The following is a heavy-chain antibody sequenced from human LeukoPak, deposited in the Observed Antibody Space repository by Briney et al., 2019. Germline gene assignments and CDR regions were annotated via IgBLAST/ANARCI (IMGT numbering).Heavy chain of an antibody. V-gene: IGHV4-59*12. CDR1: GGSISSYY. D-gene: IGHD3-10*01. CDR3: ARDLYYRAHMDV. J-gene: IGHJ6*03. CDR2: IYYSGST. Sequence: PSETLSLTCTVSGGSISSYYWSWLRQPPGKGLEWIGYIYYSGSTNYNPSLKSRVTISVDTSKNQFSLKLSSVTAADTAVYYCARDLYYRAHMDVWGKGTTVTVSS.